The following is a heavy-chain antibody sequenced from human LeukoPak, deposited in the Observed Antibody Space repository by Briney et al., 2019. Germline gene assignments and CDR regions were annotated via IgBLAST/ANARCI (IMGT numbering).Heavy chain of an antibody. Sequence: GGSLRLSCAASGFTFDDYAMRWVRHAPGKGLEWVSDICWNRGSTCYADSVKGRFTTSRDKAKNSLYLQMNSLRAENTAVYYSAEYAEGIFDYWGQGTLVTVSS. J-gene: IGHJ4*02. CDR1: GFTFDDYA. D-gene: IGHD2/OR15-2a*01. CDR2: ICWNRGST. V-gene: IGHV3-9*01. CDR3: AEYAEGIFDY.